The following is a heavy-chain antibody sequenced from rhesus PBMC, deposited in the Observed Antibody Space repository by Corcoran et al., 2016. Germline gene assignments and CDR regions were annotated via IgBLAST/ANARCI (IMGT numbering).Heavy chain of an antibody. CDR1: GDSISSSY. CDR3: ARENSSGWLYYFDY. D-gene: IGHD6-31*01. J-gene: IGHJ4*01. V-gene: IGHV4-169*02. Sequence: QLQLQESGPGLVKPSETLSVTCAVSGDSISSSYWSWIRQAPGKGLEWIGYIYGSSGRPYYNPSLKSRVTISPATSKHQVSLTLSSLTAADTAVYYCARENSSGWLYYFDYGGQGVLVTVSS. CDR2: IYGSSGRP.